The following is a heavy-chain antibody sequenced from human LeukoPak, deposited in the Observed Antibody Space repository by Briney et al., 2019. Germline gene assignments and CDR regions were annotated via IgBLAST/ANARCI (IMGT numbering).Heavy chain of an antibody. CDR1: GYILSSYN. V-gene: IGHV1-46*01. D-gene: IGHD2-21*02. CDR3: ARTYCAEDCSIRYFDY. Sequence: ASVRVSCKASGYILSSYNMHWVRQAPGQGLEWLGIINPSGGDTKYAQKFQGRVTLTRDKSTSTVYMELSSLTSDDTAVYYCARTYCAEDCSIRYFDYWGQGTLVTVSS. CDR2: INPSGGDT. J-gene: IGHJ4*02.